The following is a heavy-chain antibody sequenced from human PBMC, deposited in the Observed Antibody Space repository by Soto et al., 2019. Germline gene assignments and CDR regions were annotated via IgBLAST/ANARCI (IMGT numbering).Heavy chain of an antibody. CDR2: ISGSGGST. V-gene: IGHV3-23*01. CDR3: ASVVVTPYYYGMDV. Sequence: GGSLRLSCAASEFTFSSYAMSWVRQAPGKGLEWVSAISGSGGSTYYADSVKGRFTISRDNSKNTLYLQMNSLRAEDTAVYYCASVVVTPYYYGMDVWGQGTTVTVSS. J-gene: IGHJ6*02. D-gene: IGHD3-22*01. CDR1: EFTFSSYA.